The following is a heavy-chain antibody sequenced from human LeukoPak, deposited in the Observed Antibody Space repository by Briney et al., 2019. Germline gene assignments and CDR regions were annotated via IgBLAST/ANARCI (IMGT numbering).Heavy chain of an antibody. Sequence: ASVKVSCKASGGTFSSYAISWVRQAPGQGLEWMGWINPNSGGTNYAQKFQGRVTMTRDTSISTAYMELSRLRSDDTAVYYCARGHHNIAVAEYWGQGTLVTVSS. J-gene: IGHJ4*02. CDR3: ARGHHNIAVAEY. CDR2: INPNSGGT. D-gene: IGHD6-19*01. CDR1: GGTFSSYA. V-gene: IGHV1-2*02.